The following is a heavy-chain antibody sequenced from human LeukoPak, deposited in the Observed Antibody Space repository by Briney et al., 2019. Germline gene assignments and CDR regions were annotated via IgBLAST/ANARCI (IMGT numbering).Heavy chain of an antibody. D-gene: IGHD2-15*01. CDR1: GVSISGSYYY. Sequence: SETLSLTCAVSGVSISGSYYYWGWIRQPPGKGLEWIGNIYYSGSTNYNPSLKSRVTISVDTSKNQFSLKLSSVTAADTAVYYCARDGSPVAGWWYNLDYWGQGTLVTVSS. V-gene: IGHV4-39*07. CDR3: ARDGSPVAGWWYNLDY. CDR2: IYYSGST. J-gene: IGHJ4*02.